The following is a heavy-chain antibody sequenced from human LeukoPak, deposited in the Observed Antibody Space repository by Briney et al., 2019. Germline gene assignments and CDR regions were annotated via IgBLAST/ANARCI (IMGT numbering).Heavy chain of an antibody. CDR3: AKDLGYCSGVTCLAVDY. CDR2: ISSSSTYI. V-gene: IGHV3-21*01. J-gene: IGHJ4*02. CDR1: GFTFSSYS. D-gene: IGHD2-15*01. Sequence: GGSLRLSCAASGFTFSSYSMTWVRQAPGKGLEWVSSISSSSTYIYYADSVKGRFTISRDNSKNTLYMQMNSLRAEDTAVYYCAKDLGYCSGVTCLAVDYWGQGTLVTVSS.